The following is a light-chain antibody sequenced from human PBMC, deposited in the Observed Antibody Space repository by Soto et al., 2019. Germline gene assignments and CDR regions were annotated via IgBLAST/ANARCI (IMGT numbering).Light chain of an antibody. CDR2: EVS. V-gene: IGLV2-14*01. J-gene: IGLJ2*01. CDR1: SSDVGGYNY. CDR3: STYTSTSTRV. Sequence: QSALTQPASVSGSPGQSITISCTGTSSDVGGYNYVSWYQQHPGKAPKLMIYEVSNRPSGVSNRFSGSKSSNTASLTISGIQAEDDADYYCSTYTSTSTRVFGGGTKLTVL.